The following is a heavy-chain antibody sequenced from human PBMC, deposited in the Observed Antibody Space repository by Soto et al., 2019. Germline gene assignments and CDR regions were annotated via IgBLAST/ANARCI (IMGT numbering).Heavy chain of an antibody. CDR2: ITPTGAI. CDR1: GFTFTNYA. D-gene: IGHD6-19*01. Sequence: EMQLLESGGGLVQPGGSLRLFCAASGFTFTNYAMTWVRQAPGKGLEWVSTITPTGAIFYGDTVKGRSTISRDNSRSTVFLQMNSLRAEDTAMYYCALTDKFNSQSSGWANRFDYWGQGTLVTVSS. J-gene: IGHJ4*02. CDR3: ALTDKFNSQSSGWANRFDY. V-gene: IGHV3-23*01.